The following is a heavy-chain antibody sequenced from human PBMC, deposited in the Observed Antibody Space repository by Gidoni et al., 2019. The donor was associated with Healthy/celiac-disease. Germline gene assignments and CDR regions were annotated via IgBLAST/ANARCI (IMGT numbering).Heavy chain of an antibody. CDR2: ISGSGGST. CDR3: AKDPGDCSGGSCFAFDI. CDR1: GFTFTSSA. Sequence: EVQLLESGGGLVQPGGSLRLSCAASGFTFTSSAMSWVRQAHGKGLELVSGISGSGGSTYYADSVKGRFTISRDNSKNTMYLQMNSLRAEDTAVYYCAKDPGDCSGGSCFAFDIWGQGTMVTVSS. D-gene: IGHD2-15*01. V-gene: IGHV3-23*01. J-gene: IGHJ3*02.